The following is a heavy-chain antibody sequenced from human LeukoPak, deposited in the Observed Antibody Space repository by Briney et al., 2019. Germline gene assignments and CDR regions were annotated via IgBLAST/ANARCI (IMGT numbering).Heavy chain of an antibody. J-gene: IGHJ4*02. V-gene: IGHV4-39*01. CDR2: IYYSGST. CDR3: ARIIVATGYFDY. CDR1: GGSISSSSYY. D-gene: IGHD5-12*01. Sequence: PSETLSLTCTVSGGSISSSSYYWGWIRQPPGKGLEWIGSIYYSGSTYYNPSLKSRVTISVDTSKNQFSLKLSSVTAADTAVYYCARIIVATGYFDYWGQGTLVTVSS.